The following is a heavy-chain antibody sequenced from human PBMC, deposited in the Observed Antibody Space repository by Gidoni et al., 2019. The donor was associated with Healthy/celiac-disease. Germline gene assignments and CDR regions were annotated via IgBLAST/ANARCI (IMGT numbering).Heavy chain of an antibody. CDR1: GFPLRSNS. J-gene: IGHJ4*02. V-gene: IGHV3-66*01. CDR3: ARDTLSSGWRVYYFDY. Sequence: VQLVEFGGGLVQPGGSLTPPCSASGFPLRSNSMSWVRQAPGKGLEWVSVINSGGSTYYADTVKGRFTISRDNSKNTLYLQMNSLRAEDTAVYYCARDTLSSGWRVYYFDYWGQGTLVTVSS. D-gene: IGHD6-19*01. CDR2: INSGGST.